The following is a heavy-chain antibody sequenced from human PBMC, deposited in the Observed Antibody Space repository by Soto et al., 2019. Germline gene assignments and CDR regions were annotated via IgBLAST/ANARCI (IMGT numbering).Heavy chain of an antibody. D-gene: IGHD6-19*01. CDR1: GGTLSSYA. V-gene: IGHV1-69*13. J-gene: IGHJ4*02. CDR2: IIPIFGTA. CDR3: ARNPPPVAGTRVFDY. Sequence: SVEVSCKASGGTLSSYASSWVRQAPGQGLEWMGGIIPIFGTANYAQKFQGRVTITADESTSTAYMELSSLRSEDTAVYYCARNPPPVAGTRVFDYWGQGTLVTVSS.